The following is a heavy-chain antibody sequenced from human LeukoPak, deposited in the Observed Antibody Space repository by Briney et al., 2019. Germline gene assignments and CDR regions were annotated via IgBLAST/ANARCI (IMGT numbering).Heavy chain of an antibody. CDR2: IYYSGST. Sequence: TAETLSLTCTVSGGSISSYYWSWIRQPPGKGLEWCGNIYYSGSTNYNPSLKSRVTISVDTSKNQFSLKLSSVTAADTAVYYCARRSSGWQHFDYWGPGTLVTVSS. CDR3: ARRSSGWQHFDY. J-gene: IGHJ4*02. CDR1: GGSISSYY. V-gene: IGHV4-59*08. D-gene: IGHD6-19*01.